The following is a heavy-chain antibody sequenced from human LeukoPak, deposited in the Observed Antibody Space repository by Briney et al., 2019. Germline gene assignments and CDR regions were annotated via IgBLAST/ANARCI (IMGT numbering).Heavy chain of an antibody. J-gene: IGHJ3*02. Sequence: ESGPTLVNAPQTLTLTFIFSGFSLSTSGGGVGWIRQPPGKALEWLALIYWDDDKRYSPSLKSRLTITKDTSKNQVVLTMTNMDPVDTATYYCAHRRSDDAFDIWGQGTMVTVSS. V-gene: IGHV2-5*02. CDR1: GFSLSTSGGG. CDR3: AHRRSDDAFDI. CDR2: IYWDDDK.